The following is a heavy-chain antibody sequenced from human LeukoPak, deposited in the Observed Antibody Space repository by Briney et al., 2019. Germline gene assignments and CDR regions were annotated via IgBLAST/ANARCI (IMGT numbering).Heavy chain of an antibody. J-gene: IGHJ4*02. Sequence: PSETLSLTCTVSGGSISSYYWSWIRQPPGKGLEWIGSIYDSGSTYYNPSLKSRVTISVDTSKNQFSLKLNSVTAADTAVYYCARRFDGYSYSFFYDYWGQGTLVTVSS. V-gene: IGHV4-59*05. CDR2: IYDSGST. D-gene: IGHD5-18*01. CDR1: GGSISSYY. CDR3: ARRFDGYSYSFFYDY.